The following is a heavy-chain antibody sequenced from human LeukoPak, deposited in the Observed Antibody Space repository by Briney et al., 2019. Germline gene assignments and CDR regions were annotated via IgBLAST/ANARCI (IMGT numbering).Heavy chain of an antibody. Sequence: SQTLSLTCTVSGGSISSGGYYWSWIRQHPGKGLEWIGSVYYSGSTNYSPSLQGRVIISLDTSRNQFSLKLSSVTAADTAVYYCARDFNYYDSSGYFDIWGQGTMVTVSS. CDR1: GGSISSGGYY. CDR3: ARDFNYYDSSGYFDI. CDR2: VYYSGST. V-gene: IGHV4-31*03. D-gene: IGHD3-22*01. J-gene: IGHJ3*02.